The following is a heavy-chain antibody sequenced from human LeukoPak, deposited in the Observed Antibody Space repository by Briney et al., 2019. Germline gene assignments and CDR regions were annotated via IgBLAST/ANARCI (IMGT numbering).Heavy chain of an antibody. CDR2: IIPIFGTA. CDR1: GGTFSSYA. CDR3: AVEQLVGYFDY. V-gene: IGHV1-69*13. D-gene: IGHD6-13*01. J-gene: IGHJ4*02. Sequence: SVKVSCKASGGTFSSYAISWVRQAPGQGLEWMGGIIPIFGTANYAQKFQGRVTITADESTSTAYMELSSLISEDTAVYYCAVEQLVGYFDYWGQGTLVTVSS.